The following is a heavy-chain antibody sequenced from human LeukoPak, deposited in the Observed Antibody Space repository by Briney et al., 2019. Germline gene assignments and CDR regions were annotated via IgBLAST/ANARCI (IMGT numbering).Heavy chain of an antibody. J-gene: IGHJ4*02. D-gene: IGHD3-22*01. CDR1: GGSFSGYY. CDR3: ARSPSYYDSSGFHYYFDY. CDR2: IYYSGST. V-gene: IGHV4-30-4*08. Sequence: SETLSLTCAVYGGSFSGYYWSWIRQPPGKGLEWIGYIYYSGSTLSSPSLRSRVTISVDTSKSQFSLKLSSVTAADTAVYYCARSPSYYDSSGFHYYFDYWGQGTLVTVSS.